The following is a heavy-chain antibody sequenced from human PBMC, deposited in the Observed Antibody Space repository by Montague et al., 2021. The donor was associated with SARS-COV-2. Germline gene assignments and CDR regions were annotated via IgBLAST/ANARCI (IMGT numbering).Heavy chain of an antibody. J-gene: IGHJ6*02. V-gene: IGHV3-48*03. CDR2: ISSSGSTI. D-gene: IGHD6-13*01. CDR3: AGRGYSSSWYYYYGMDV. CDR1: GFTFSSYE. Sequence: SLRLSCAASGFTFSSYEMNWVRQAPGKGLEWVSYISSSGSTIYYADSVKGRFTISRDNAKNSLYLQMNSLRAEDTAVYYCAGRGYSSSWYYYYGMDVWGQGTTVTVPS.